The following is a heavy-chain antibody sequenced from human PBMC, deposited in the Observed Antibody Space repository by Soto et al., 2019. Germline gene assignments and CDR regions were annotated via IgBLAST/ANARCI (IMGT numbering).Heavy chain of an antibody. CDR2: IYHSGST. Sequence: SETLSLTCIVSGGSVSSSNWWSWVRQPPGKGLEWIGEIYHSGSTTYNPSLKSRATISVDKSENQFSLRLKSVTAADTAVYYCASVGSDYDNSGYSLPWGLGTLVTVSS. J-gene: IGHJ5*02. D-gene: IGHD3-22*01. CDR3: ASVGSDYDNSGYSLP. V-gene: IGHV4-4*02. CDR1: GGSVSSSNW.